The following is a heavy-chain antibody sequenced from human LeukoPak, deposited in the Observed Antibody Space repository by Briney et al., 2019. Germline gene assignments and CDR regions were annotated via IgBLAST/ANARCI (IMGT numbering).Heavy chain of an antibody. CDR3: ARDARIAAGFGESLPFDY. CDR2: IIPIFGTA. CDR1: GGTFSSYA. V-gene: IGHV1-69*13. D-gene: IGHD3-10*01. Sequence: GASVTVSCTASGGTFSSYAISWVRQAPGQGLEWMGGIIPIFGTANYAQTFQGRVTITADESTSTAYMELSSLRSEDTAVYYCARDARIAAGFGESLPFDYWGQGTLVTVSS. J-gene: IGHJ4*02.